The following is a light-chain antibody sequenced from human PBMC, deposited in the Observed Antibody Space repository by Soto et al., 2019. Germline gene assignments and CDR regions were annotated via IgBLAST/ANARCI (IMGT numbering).Light chain of an antibody. CDR1: SSDVGGYNY. J-gene: IGLJ2*01. V-gene: IGLV2-14*01. CDR3: SSYASSSTVV. CDR2: DVS. Sequence: QSALTQPASVSGSPGQSITISCTGTSSDVGGYNYVSWYQQHPGKAPKLMIYDVSNRPSGVSNRFSGSKSLNTASLTISGRQAEDEADYYCSSYASSSTVVFGGGTKLPVL.